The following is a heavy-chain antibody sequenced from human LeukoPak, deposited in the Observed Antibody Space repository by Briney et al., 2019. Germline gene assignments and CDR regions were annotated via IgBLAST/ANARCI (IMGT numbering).Heavy chain of an antibody. Sequence: GGSLRLSCAVSGFTFSTYSMNWVRQAPGKGLEWVSYISSSSSTTYYADSVKGRFTISRDNAKNSLYLQMNSLRDEDTAVYYCARDQSCSTTSCLDPEYFQYWGQDTLVTVSS. CDR1: GFTFSTYS. CDR2: ISSSSSTT. D-gene: IGHD2-2*01. CDR3: ARDQSCSTTSCLDPEYFQY. V-gene: IGHV3-48*02. J-gene: IGHJ1*01.